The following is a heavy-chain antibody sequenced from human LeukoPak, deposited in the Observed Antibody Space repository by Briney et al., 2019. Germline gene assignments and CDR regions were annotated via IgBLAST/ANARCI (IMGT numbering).Heavy chain of an antibody. D-gene: IGHD1-26*01. CDR3: AKDIEEWEPPHYSYYGMDV. CDR1: GFTFDDYA. CDR2: ISWNSGSI. V-gene: IGHV3-9*01. J-gene: IGHJ6*02. Sequence: PGRSLRLSCAASGFTFDDYAMHWVRQAPGKGLEWVSGISWNSGSIGYADSVKGRFTISRDNAKNSLYLQMNSLRAEDTALYYCAKDIEEWEPPHYSYYGMDVWGQGTTVTVSS.